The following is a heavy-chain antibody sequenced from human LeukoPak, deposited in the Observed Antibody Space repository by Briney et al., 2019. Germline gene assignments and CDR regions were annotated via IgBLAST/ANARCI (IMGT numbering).Heavy chain of an antibody. V-gene: IGHV4-61*02. Sequence: ASETLSLTCTVSGGSISSDNYYWSWIRQPAGKGLAWIGRIYASGTTNYNPSLKSRVTISVDTSKNQFSLKLSSVTAADTAVYYCARGLVGATGGSFDYWGQGTLVSVSS. CDR1: GGSISSDNYY. CDR3: ARGLVGATGGSFDY. D-gene: IGHD1-26*01. J-gene: IGHJ4*02. CDR2: IYASGTT.